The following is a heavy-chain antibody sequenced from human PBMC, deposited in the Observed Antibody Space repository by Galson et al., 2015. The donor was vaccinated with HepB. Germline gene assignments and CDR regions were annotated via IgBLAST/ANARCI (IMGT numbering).Heavy chain of an antibody. CDR1: GFTFSSYG. J-gene: IGHJ6*03. CDR3: ARVSSSWYLSRADYYYYMDV. Sequence: SLRLSCAASGFTFSSYGMHWVRQAPGKGLEWVAVIWYDGSNKYYADSVKGRFTISRDNSKNTLYLQMNSLRAEDTAVYYCARVSSSWYLSRADYYYYMDVWGKGTTVTVSS. V-gene: IGHV3-33*01. CDR2: IWYDGSNK. D-gene: IGHD6-13*01.